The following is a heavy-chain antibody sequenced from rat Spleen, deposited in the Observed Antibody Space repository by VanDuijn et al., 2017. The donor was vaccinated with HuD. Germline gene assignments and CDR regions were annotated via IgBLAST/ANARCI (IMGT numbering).Heavy chain of an antibody. CDR2: ITNTGGGT. D-gene: IGHD1-11*01. V-gene: IGHV5-29*01. CDR3: ARGGGIDY. CDR1: GFTFSNYY. Sequence: EVQLVESGGGLVQPGRSLKLSCAASGFTFSNYYMAWVRQAPGKGLEWVSSITNTGGGTYYLDSVRGRFTISRDNAKSTLYLQMDSLRSEDTATYYCARGGGIDYWGQGVMVTVSS. J-gene: IGHJ2*01.